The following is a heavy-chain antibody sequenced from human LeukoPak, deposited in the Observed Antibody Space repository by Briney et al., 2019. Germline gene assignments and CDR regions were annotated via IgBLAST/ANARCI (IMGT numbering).Heavy chain of an antibody. Sequence: GGSLRLSCAASGFPFINYAMSWVRQVPGKGLEWVSAISGGGTTYYADSVKGRFTVSRDNSKNTLYLQMNSLRVDDTAVYYCAKERITAKDLPLDYWGQGTLVTVSS. D-gene: IGHD2-15*01. V-gene: IGHV3-23*01. CDR2: ISGGGTT. J-gene: IGHJ4*02. CDR1: GFPFINYA. CDR3: AKERITAKDLPLDY.